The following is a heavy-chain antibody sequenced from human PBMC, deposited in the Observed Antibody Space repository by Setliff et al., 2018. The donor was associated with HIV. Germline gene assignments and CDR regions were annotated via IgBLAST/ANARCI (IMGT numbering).Heavy chain of an antibody. V-gene: IGHV4-61*02. CDR3: ARQVRGEWATDALHPPTKYWYFDL. D-gene: IGHD3-16*01. CDR2: VYFSGST. Sequence: SETLSLTCSVSGASITSGIYYWAWIRQPAGKGLEFIGRVYFSGSTNYNPSLKSRVTISLDTSKNQFSLKLSSVTAADTAVYYCARQVRGEWATDALHPPTKYWYFDLWGRDTLVTVSS. J-gene: IGHJ2*01. CDR1: GASITSGIYY.